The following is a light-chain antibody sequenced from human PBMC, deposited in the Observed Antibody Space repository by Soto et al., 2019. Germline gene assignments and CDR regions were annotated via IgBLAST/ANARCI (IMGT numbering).Light chain of an antibody. CDR1: QGIRND. CDR2: AAS. J-gene: IGKJ1*01. Sequence: DIQMTQSPSSLSASVGDRVTITCRASQGIRNDVGWYQQRPGNAPKRLIYAASTLQSGVPSNFSGSGFGTEFTLTISGMQAEDSATYYCLQYHSFPRTFGRGTNVDVK. V-gene: IGKV1-17*01. CDR3: LQYHSFPRT.